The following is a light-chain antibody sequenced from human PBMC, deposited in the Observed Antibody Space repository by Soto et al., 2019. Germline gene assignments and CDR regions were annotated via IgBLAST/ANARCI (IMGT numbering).Light chain of an antibody. V-gene: IGLV2-8*01. CDR2: EVN. Sequence: QSVLTQPPSASGSPGQSVTISCTGTSSVVGNYNYVSWYQQYPGKAPRLMIYEVNKRPSGVTDRFSASKSGNTASLTVSGLQADDEADYYCTSYAAGKNVIFGGGTKLTVL. CDR3: TSYAAGKNVI. J-gene: IGLJ2*01. CDR1: SSVVGNYNY.